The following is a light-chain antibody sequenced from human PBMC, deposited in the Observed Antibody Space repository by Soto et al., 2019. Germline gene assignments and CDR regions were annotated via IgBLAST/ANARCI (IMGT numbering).Light chain of an antibody. CDR3: QKYNSARST. CDR2: GAS. J-gene: IGKJ1*01. V-gene: IGKV3-20*01. CDR1: QSVSNNY. Sequence: EIVLTQSPGTLSLSPGERATLSCRASQSVSNNYLAWYQQKPGQAPRLLIYGASTRATGIPARFSGSGSGTNFTLTICSLQREDVATYYCQKYNSARSTFGQGTKVDIK.